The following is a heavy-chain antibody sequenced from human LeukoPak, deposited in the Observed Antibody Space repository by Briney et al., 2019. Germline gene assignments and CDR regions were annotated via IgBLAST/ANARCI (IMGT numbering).Heavy chain of an antibody. Sequence: ASVKVSCTASGYTFTGYYMHWVRQAPGQGLEWMGRINPNSGGTNYAQKFQGRVTMTRDTSISTAYMELSRLRSDDTAVYYCARPHRRYCSGGSCYSNPHDAFDIWGQGTMVTVSS. CDR2: INPNSGGT. D-gene: IGHD2-15*01. CDR1: GYTFTGYY. CDR3: ARPHRRYCSGGSCYSNPHDAFDI. J-gene: IGHJ3*02. V-gene: IGHV1-2*06.